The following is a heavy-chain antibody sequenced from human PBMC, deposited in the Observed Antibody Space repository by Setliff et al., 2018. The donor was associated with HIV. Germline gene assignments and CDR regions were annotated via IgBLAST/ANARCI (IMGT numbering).Heavy chain of an antibody. CDR3: ARDVMEWFGNYFDN. CDR1: GGSISSGSDY. Sequence: PSETLSLTCTVSGGSISSGSDYWSWIRQPAGKGLEWIGQIHISGTTNYNPSLKSRVTISIDTSKHQFSLKLTSVTAADTAVYYCARDVMEWFGNYFDNWGQGALATVS. V-gene: IGHV4-61*09. CDR2: IHISGTT. J-gene: IGHJ4*02. D-gene: IGHD3-3*01.